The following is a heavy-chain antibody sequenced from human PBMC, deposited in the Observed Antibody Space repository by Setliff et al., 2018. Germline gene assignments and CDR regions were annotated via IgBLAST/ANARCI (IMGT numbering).Heavy chain of an antibody. D-gene: IGHD6-13*01. J-gene: IGHJ4*02. Sequence: SGPTLVNPTQTLTLTCTFSGFSLNTSGMRVSWIRQPPGKALEWLARIDWDDDKFYSTSLETRLTISKDTSKKQVVLTMTNMDPVDTATYYCARISASSSHFDYWGPGTQVTVSS. CDR3: ARISASSSHFDY. CDR1: GFSLNTSGMR. V-gene: IGHV2-70*04. CDR2: IDWDDDK.